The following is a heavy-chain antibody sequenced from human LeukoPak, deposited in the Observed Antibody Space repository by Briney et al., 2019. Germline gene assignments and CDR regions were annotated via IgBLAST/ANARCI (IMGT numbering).Heavy chain of an antibody. CDR2: IYYSGST. D-gene: IGHD5-24*01. V-gene: IGHV4-59*01. CDR3: ARGHNNYDY. Sequence: SETLFLTCTVSGGSISSYYWSWIRQPPGKGLEWIGYIYYSGSTNYNPSLKSRVTISVDTSKNQFSLKVSSVTAADTAVYYCARGHNNYDYWGQGTLVTVSS. CDR1: GGSISSYY. J-gene: IGHJ4*02.